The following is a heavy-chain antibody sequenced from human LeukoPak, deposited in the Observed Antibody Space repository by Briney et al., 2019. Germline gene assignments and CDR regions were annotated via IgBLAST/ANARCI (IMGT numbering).Heavy chain of an antibody. J-gene: IGHJ4*02. CDR3: ARFVGGSGYPIDY. CDR1: GGSISSGGYY. CDR2: IYYSGST. Sequence: SQTLSLTCTVSGGSISSGGYYWSWIRQHPGKGLEWIGYIYYSGSTYYNPSLKSRVIISVDTSKNQFSLKLSSVTAADTAVYYCARFVGGSGYPIDYWGQGTLVTVSS. V-gene: IGHV4-31*03. D-gene: IGHD3-22*01.